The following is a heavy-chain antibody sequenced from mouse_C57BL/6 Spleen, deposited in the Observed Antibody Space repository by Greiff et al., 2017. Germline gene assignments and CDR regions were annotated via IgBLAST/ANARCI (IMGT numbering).Heavy chain of an antibody. Sequence: VQLQQSGAELVRPGTSVKVSCKASGYAFTKYLIEWVKQRPGQGLEWIGVINPGSGGTNYNEKFKGKATLTADKSSSTAYMQLSSLTSEDSAVYFCAREGYDWYFDVWGTGTTVTVSS. J-gene: IGHJ1*03. CDR1: GYAFTKYL. D-gene: IGHD3-1*01. V-gene: IGHV1-54*01. CDR2: INPGSGGT. CDR3: AREGYDWYFDV.